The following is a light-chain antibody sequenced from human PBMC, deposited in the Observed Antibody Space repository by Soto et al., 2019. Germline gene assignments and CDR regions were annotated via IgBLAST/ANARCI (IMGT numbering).Light chain of an antibody. J-gene: IGKJ4*01. V-gene: IGKV3-15*01. CDR1: QSVSSN. Sequence: TLSVSPGERATLSCRASQSVSSNLAWYQQKPGQAPRLLIYDASTGATGIPARFSGSGSGTEFTLTISSLQSEDLAVYYCQQYNNWPLTFGGGTKVDIK. CDR3: QQYNNWPLT. CDR2: DAS.